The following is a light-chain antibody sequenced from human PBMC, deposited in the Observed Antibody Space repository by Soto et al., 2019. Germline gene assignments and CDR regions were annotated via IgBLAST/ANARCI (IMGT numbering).Light chain of an antibody. CDR3: QQYNNWPPRAWT. V-gene: IGKV3-15*01. CDR2: GAS. J-gene: IGKJ1*01. Sequence: EIVMTQSPATLSVSPGERATLSCRASQSVSSNLAWYQQKPGQAPRLLIYGASTRATGIPARFSGSGSGTEFTLTISSLQYEDFAVYYCQQYNNWPPRAWTFGQGTKVDIK. CDR1: QSVSSN.